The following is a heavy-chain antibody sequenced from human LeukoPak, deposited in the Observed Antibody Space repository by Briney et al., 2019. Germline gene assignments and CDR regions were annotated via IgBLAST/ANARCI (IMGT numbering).Heavy chain of an antibody. D-gene: IGHD3-9*01. J-gene: IGHJ5*02. V-gene: IGHV4-34*01. CDR3: ARVLYYDILTGYQAHTWFDP. Sequence: PSETLSLTCAVYGGSFSGYYWSWIRQPPGKGLEWIGEINHSGSTNYNPSLKSRVTISVDTSKNQFSLKLSSVTAADTAVYYCARVLYYDILTGYQAHTWFDPWGQGTLVTVSS. CDR2: INHSGST. CDR1: GGSFSGYY.